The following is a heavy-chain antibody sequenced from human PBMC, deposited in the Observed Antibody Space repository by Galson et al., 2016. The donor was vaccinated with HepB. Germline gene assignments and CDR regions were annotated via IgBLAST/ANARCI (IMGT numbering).Heavy chain of an antibody. D-gene: IGHD6-19*01. CDR2: VLSSEGT. V-gene: IGHV4-39*01. J-gene: IGHJ6*03. Sequence: SETLSLTCNVSGGSISGTEYYWGWIRQPPGRGLEWIGSVLSSEGTYYNPSLQSRVTISVDTSKNQSSLRLNSVTAADTGVYYCATGIVVAGKYYYYYMDVWGKGTTVTVSS. CDR1: GGSISGTEYY. CDR3: ATGIVVAGKYYYYYMDV.